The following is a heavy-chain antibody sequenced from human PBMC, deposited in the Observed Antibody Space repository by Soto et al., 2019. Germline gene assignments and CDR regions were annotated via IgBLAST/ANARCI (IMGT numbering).Heavy chain of an antibody. CDR3: ARSSNYLQYYYYYYMDV. V-gene: IGHV1-8*01. J-gene: IGHJ6*03. Sequence: QVQLVQSGAEVKKPGASVKVSCKASGYTFTSYDINWVRQATGQGLEWMGWMNPNSGNTGYAQKFQGRVTMTRNTSISTAYMELSSLRSEDTAVYYCARSSNYLQYYYYYYMDVWGKGTTVTVSS. D-gene: IGHD4-4*01. CDR2: MNPNSGNT. CDR1: GYTFTSYD.